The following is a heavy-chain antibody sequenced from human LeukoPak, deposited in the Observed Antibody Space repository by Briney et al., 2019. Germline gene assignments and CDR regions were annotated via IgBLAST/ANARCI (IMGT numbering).Heavy chain of an antibody. CDR3: ARDTPLREVGPADRGNYHSYYGMDG. J-gene: IGHJ6*02. V-gene: IGHV3-7*01. CDR1: GFTFSMYW. Sequence: SGGSLRLSCAASGFTFSMYWMNWVRQSPGKGLEWVADIKQDGSEKYYVDSVKGRFTISRDNAKNSLYLQMDSLRVEDTAVYYCARDTPLREVGPADRGNYHSYYGMDGWGQGTTVTVSS. D-gene: IGHD2-2*01. CDR2: IKQDGSEK.